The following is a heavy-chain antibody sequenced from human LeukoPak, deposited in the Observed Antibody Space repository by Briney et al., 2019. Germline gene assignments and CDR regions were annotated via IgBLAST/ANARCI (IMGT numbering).Heavy chain of an antibody. CDR1: GYSISSAYH. J-gene: IGHJ6*03. V-gene: IGHV4-38-2*02. Sequence: SETLSLTCTVSGYSISSAYHWGWIRQPPGKGLEWIGSIYYSGSTYYNPSLKSRVTISVDTSKNQFSLKLSSVTAADTAVYYCARVAATKYYYYMDVWGKGTTVTVSS. CDR2: IYYSGST. D-gene: IGHD6-13*01. CDR3: ARVAATKYYYYMDV.